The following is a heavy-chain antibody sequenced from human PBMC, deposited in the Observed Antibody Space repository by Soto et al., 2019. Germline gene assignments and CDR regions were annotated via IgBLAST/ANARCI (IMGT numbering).Heavy chain of an antibody. CDR2: IITMFGSS. Sequence: QVQLVQSGAEVRKPGSSVKVSCKASGDSIYAFTWVRQAPGQGLEWMGGIITMFGSSTYAQKFQDRVTLTADASTKTVYMELRGLRSEDTAVYYCARDVTRLDVWGQGTTVTVSS. V-gene: IGHV1-69*12. CDR3: ARDVTRLDV. J-gene: IGHJ6*02. CDR1: GDSIYA.